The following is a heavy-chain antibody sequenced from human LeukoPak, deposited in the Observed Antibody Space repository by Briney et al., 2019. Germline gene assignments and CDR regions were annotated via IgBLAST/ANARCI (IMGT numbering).Heavy chain of an antibody. Sequence: GGSLRLSCAASGFTVSSNYMSWVRQAPGKGLEWVSYISSSSSTIYYADSVKGRFTISRDNAKNSLYLQMNSLRAEDTAVYYCAIIPLGGRFDYWGQGTLVIVSS. V-gene: IGHV3-48*01. CDR1: GFTVSSNY. D-gene: IGHD3-10*01. CDR3: AIIPLGGRFDY. CDR2: ISSSSSTI. J-gene: IGHJ4*02.